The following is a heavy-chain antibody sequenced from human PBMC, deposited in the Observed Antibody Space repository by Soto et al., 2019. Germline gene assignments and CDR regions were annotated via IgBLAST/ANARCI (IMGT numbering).Heavy chain of an antibody. Sequence: EVQLVESGGGLVQPGGSLRLSCAASGFTFSNYWMHWVRQAPGKGLVWVSRINSDGSTTGYADSVKGRFTISRDNAKNTLYLQLNSLRAEDTAVYYCAREPRGSSPYYYYGLDVWGQGTTVTVSS. CDR3: AREPRGSSPYYYYGLDV. D-gene: IGHD6-6*01. J-gene: IGHJ6*02. CDR2: INSDGSTT. V-gene: IGHV3-74*01. CDR1: GFTFSNYW.